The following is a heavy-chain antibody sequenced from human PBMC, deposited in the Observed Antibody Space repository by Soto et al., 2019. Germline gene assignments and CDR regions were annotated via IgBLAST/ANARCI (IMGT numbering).Heavy chain of an antibody. J-gene: IGHJ6*02. V-gene: IGHV1-18*01. CDR3: ARDCSSTSCYFSNYYYGMDV. CDR2: ISAYNGNT. CDR1: GYTFTSYG. Sequence: ASVKVSCKASGYTFTSYGISWVRQAPGQGLEWMGWISAYNGNTNYAQKLQGRVTMTTDTSTSTAYMELRSLRSDDTAVYYCARDCSSTSCYFSNYYYGMDVRGQGTTVIVSS. D-gene: IGHD2-2*01.